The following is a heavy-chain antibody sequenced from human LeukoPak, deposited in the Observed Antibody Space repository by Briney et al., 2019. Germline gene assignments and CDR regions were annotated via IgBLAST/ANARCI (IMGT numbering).Heavy chain of an antibody. D-gene: IGHD3-22*01. CDR2: IRYDGSNK. CDR3: AKDLELPDSSGYVFDY. CDR1: GFTFSSYG. J-gene: IGHJ4*02. V-gene: IGHV3-30*02. Sequence: PGGSLRLSCAASGFTFSSYGMHWVRQAPGKGLEWVAFIRYDGSNKYFAESVKGRFTISRDNSKNTLYLQMNSLRAEDTAVYYCAKDLELPDSSGYVFDYWGQGTLVTVSS.